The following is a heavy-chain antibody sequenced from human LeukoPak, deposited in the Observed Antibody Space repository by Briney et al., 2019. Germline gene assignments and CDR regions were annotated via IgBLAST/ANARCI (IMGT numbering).Heavy chain of an antibody. V-gene: IGHV4-34*01. CDR2: IYYSGST. D-gene: IGHD6-13*01. CDR3: ASRIAAAGTGFDY. CDR1: GGSFSDYY. J-gene: IGHJ4*02. Sequence: SETLSLTCAVFGGSFSDYYWSWVRKPQGKGMEWIGSIYYSGSTYYNPSLKSRVTISVATSKNQFSLKLSSVTAADTAVYYCASRIAAAGTGFDYWGQGTLVTVSS.